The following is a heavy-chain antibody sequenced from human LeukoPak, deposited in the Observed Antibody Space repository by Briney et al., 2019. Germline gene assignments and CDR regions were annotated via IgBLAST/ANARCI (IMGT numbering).Heavy chain of an antibody. Sequence: PGGSLRLSCTAAGFTLSSYAMSWVRQAPGKGLEWVSTDTGRGGTTYYADSVKGRFTISGDNSKNKLFLQMKSLRAEDTATYYCAKVRYSGGWYGRFDYWGQGSLVTVSS. CDR3: AKVRYSGGWYGRFDY. D-gene: IGHD6-19*01. J-gene: IGHJ4*02. V-gene: IGHV3-23*01. CDR1: GFTLSSYA. CDR2: DTGRGGTT.